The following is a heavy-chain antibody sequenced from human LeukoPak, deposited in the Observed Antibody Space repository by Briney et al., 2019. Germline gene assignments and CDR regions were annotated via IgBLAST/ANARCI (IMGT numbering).Heavy chain of an antibody. V-gene: IGHV1-2*02. Sequence: GASVKVSCKASGYTFTGYYIHWVRQAPGQGLEWMGWINPNSGGTNYAQKFQGRVTMTRDTSISTAYMELSRLRSDDTAVYYCARLQTFSYYDSSGPYGYWGQGTLVTVSS. J-gene: IGHJ4*02. D-gene: IGHD3-22*01. CDR3: ARLQTFSYYDSSGPYGY. CDR2: INPNSGGT. CDR1: GYTFTGYY.